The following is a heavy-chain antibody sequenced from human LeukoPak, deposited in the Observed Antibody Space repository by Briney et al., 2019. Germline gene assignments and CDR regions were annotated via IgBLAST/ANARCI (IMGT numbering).Heavy chain of an antibody. CDR1: GYTFTSYG. Sequence: GASVKVSCKASGYTFTSYGISWVRQAPGQGLEWMGWINTNTGNPTYAQGFTGRFVFSLDTSVSTAYLQISSLKAEDTAVYYCARDEKKYYDFWSGYYGPQSPAHFDYWGQGTLVTVSS. J-gene: IGHJ4*02. D-gene: IGHD3-3*01. CDR3: ARDEKKYYDFWSGYYGPQSPAHFDY. CDR2: INTNTGNP. V-gene: IGHV7-4-1*02.